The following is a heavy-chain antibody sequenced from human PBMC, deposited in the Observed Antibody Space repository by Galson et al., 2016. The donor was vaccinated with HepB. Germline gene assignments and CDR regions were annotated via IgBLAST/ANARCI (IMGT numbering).Heavy chain of an antibody. CDR1: GFSLSSAAVG. Sequence: PALVKPPQTLTLTCTFSGFSLSSAAVGVGWVRQAPGKAPEWLAFIYWDDNKYYSPSLTSRLTITKDTSKNQVVLTMTNMDPVDTSTYFCAHGSGWLFDHWGPGPLVTVSS. J-gene: IGHJ4*02. D-gene: IGHD6-19*01. CDR2: IYWDDNK. CDR3: AHGSGWLFDH. V-gene: IGHV2-5*02.